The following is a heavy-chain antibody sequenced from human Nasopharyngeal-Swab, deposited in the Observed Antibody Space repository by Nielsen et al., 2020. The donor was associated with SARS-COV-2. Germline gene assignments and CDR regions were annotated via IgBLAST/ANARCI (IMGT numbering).Heavy chain of an antibody. J-gene: IGHJ5*02. CDR1: GGSISSGGYS. Sequence: SETLSLTCAVSGGSISSGGYSWSWIRQPPGKGLEWIGEIHPRGTTNCNPSLRSRVILSVDKSNNNFSLRLTSVTAADTAVYYCVRGGDWKFDPWGQGTLVTVSS. CDR2: IHPRGTT. CDR3: VRGGDWKFDP. D-gene: IGHD2-21*02. V-gene: IGHV4-30-2*01.